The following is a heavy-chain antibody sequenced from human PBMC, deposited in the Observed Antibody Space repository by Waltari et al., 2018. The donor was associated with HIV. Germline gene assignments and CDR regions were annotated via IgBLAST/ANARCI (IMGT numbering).Heavy chain of an antibody. CDR2: TYYRSKWYN. D-gene: IGHD3-22*01. V-gene: IGHV6-1*01. J-gene: IGHJ3*02. CDR3: ASSTYYFDSSGYPDAFDI. Sequence: RQSPSRGLEWLGRTYYRSKWYNDYAVSVKSRITINPDTSKNQFSLQVNSVNSEDTAVYYCASSTYYFDSSGYPDAFDIWGQGTMVTVSS.